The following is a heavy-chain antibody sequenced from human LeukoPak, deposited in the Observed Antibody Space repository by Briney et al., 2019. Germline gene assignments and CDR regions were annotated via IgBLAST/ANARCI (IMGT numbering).Heavy chain of an antibody. Sequence: GASLKFSCKTSGYSFSNYDINWVRQATGQGLEWMAWMNPNSGNTGIYAQNFQGRITMTRDTSISTAYMELSSLTSEDTAVYYCARGGTLVRGVTLLSGMDVWGQGTTVTVS. V-gene: IGHV1-8*01. CDR2: MNPNSGNT. CDR1: GYSFSNYD. D-gene: IGHD3-10*01. CDR3: ARGGTLVRGVTLLSGMDV. J-gene: IGHJ6*02.